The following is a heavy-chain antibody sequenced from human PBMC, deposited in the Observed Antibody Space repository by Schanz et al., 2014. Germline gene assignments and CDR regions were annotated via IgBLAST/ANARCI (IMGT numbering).Heavy chain of an antibody. CDR2: IWYDGSNE. CDR3: ASSSYRLLSYYYAMDV. CDR1: GFKFSIYA. V-gene: IGHV3-33*08. Sequence: QVQLVDSGGGVVQPGRSLRLSCAASGFKFSIYAMHWVRQAPGKGLEWVAVIWYDGSNEYYADSVKGRFTISRDNSKNTLSLQMNSLRAEDTAVYYCASSSYRLLSYYYAMDVWGQGTTVTVSS. J-gene: IGHJ6*02. D-gene: IGHD1-26*01.